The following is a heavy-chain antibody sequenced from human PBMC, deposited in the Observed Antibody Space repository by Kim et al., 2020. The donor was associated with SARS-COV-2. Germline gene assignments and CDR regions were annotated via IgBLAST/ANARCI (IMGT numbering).Heavy chain of an antibody. CDR2: IDNDGTTT. CDR1: GFSFSEWW. Sequence: GGSLRLSCAASGFSFSEWWMDWVRQAPGKGPEWVARIDNDGTTTLYADSVKGRFTISRDNSKNTLYLQMTGLRADDTGVYYCTRGPFWGQGTQVTVSS. V-gene: IGHV3-74*01. CDR3: TRGPF. J-gene: IGHJ4*02.